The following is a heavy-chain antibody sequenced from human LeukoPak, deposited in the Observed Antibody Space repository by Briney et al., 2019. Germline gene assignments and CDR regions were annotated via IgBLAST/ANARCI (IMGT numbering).Heavy chain of an antibody. V-gene: IGHV5-51*01. J-gene: IGHJ1*01. CDR2: IYPGDSDT. D-gene: IGHD3-16*01. Sequence: GEPLKISCKGSGYSLTSYWIGWVRQMPGKGLEWMGIIYPGDSDTRDSPSFQGQVTISADKSISNAYLKWSSLKASATDMYYCARLLVEREGGGHFQHWGQGTLVTVSS. CDR1: GYSLTSYW. CDR3: ARLLVEREGGGHFQH.